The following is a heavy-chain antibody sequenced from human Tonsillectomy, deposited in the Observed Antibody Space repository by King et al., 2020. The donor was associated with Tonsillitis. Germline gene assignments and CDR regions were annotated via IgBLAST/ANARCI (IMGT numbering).Heavy chain of an antibody. V-gene: IGHV1-2*02. Sequence: QLVQSGAEVKKPGASVKVSCQASGYTFTGYYMHWVRQAPGQGLEWMGWINPNSGGTNYAQKFQGRVTMTRDTSITTVYMDLRRLRSDDTAVYYCARGYNSGWPYFYYYGMDVWGQGTTVTVSS. CDR2: INPNSGGT. CDR1: GYTFTGYY. J-gene: IGHJ6*02. D-gene: IGHD6-19*01. CDR3: ARGYNSGWPYFYYYGMDV.